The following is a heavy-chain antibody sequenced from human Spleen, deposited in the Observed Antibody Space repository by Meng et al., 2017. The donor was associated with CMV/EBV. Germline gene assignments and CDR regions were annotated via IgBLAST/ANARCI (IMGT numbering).Heavy chain of an antibody. V-gene: IGHV3-30*04. CDR3: AKGDQIRSFDY. CDR1: GFTFSSYP. Sequence: GESLKISCAASGFTFSSYPMHWVRQAPGKGLEWMAFISYDGSNIHYADSVKGRFTISRDNSENTVYLQMNSLRNEDTAVYYCAKGDQIRSFDYWGQGTLVTVSS. J-gene: IGHJ4*02. D-gene: IGHD2-2*01. CDR2: ISYDGSNI.